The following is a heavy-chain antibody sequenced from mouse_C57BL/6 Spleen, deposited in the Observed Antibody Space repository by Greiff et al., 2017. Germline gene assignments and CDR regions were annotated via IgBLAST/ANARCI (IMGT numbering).Heavy chain of an antibody. Sequence: DVHLVESGGGLVQPGGSLSLSCAASGFTFTDYYMSWVRQPPGKALEWLGFIRNKANGYTTEYSASVKGRVTISRDNSQSILYLQMNALRAEDSATYYCARYYYGSSYVDYWGQGTTLTVSS. V-gene: IGHV7-3*01. J-gene: IGHJ2*01. CDR1: GFTFTDYY. CDR2: IRNKANGYTT. CDR3: ARYYYGSSYVDY. D-gene: IGHD1-1*01.